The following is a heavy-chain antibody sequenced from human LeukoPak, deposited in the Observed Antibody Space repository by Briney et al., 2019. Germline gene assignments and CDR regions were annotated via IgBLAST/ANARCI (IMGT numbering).Heavy chain of an antibody. CDR1: GGSINNRSYY. J-gene: IGHJ6*03. D-gene: IGHD1-1*01. CDR3: ARGRVSSSTWYSTYYYYFYMDV. Sequence: SETPSLTCTVSGGSINNRSYYWGWIRQPPGKGLEWIGSIYYSGSTYYNPSLKSRVTISVDTSKNQFSLKLSSVTAADTAVYFCARGRVSSSTWYSTYYYYFYMDVWGKGTTVTVSS. CDR2: IYYSGST. V-gene: IGHV4-39*07.